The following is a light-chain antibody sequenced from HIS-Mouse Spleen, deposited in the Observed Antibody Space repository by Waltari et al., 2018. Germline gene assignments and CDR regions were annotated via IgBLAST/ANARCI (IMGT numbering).Light chain of an antibody. CDR2: EDS. J-gene: IGLJ2*01. V-gene: IGLV3-10*01. CDR1: ALPNKS. CDR3: YSTDSSGNHRV. Sequence: SYELPQPPSVSVSPGQTARITCSGDALPNKSAYWYQQKSGQAPVLVIYEDSKRPSGIPERFSGSSSGTMATLTISGAQVEDEADYYCYSTDSSGNHRVFGGGTKLTVL.